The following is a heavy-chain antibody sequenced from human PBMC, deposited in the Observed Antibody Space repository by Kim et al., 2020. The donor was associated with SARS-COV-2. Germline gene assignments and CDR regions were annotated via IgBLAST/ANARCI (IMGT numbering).Heavy chain of an antibody. J-gene: IGHJ4*02. V-gene: IGHV1-46*01. Sequence: QKFQGRVTMTRDTSTSTVYMELSSLRSEDTAVYYCARGPTYSGSYWFDYWGQGTLVTVSS. CDR3: ARGPTYSGSYWFDY. D-gene: IGHD1-26*01.